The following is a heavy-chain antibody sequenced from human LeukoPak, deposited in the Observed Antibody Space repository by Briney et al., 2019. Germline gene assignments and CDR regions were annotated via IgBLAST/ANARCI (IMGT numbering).Heavy chain of an antibody. J-gene: IGHJ6*02. CDR2: ISYDGSNK. CDR1: GFTFSSYA. CDR3: ARVRRDYGDYVTYYGLDV. D-gene: IGHD4-17*01. Sequence: GRSLRLSCAASGFTFSSYAMHWVRQAPVKELEWVAVISYDGSNKYYADSVKGRFTISRDNSKNTLYLQMNSLRAEDTAVYYCARVRRDYGDYVTYYGLDVWGQGTTVTVSS. V-gene: IGHV3-30-3*01.